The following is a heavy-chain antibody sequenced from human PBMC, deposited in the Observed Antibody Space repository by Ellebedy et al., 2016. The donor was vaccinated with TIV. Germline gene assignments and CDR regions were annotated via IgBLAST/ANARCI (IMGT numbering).Heavy chain of an antibody. CDR2: IYYSGTT. Sequence: WVRQPPGKGLEWIGYIYYSGTTYYNPSLKSRVTISVDTSKNQFSLKLSSVTAADTAVYYCARYLDRWFDPWGQGTLVTVSS. J-gene: IGHJ5*02. D-gene: IGHD2-2*01. CDR3: ARYLDRWFDP. V-gene: IGHV4-30-4*08.